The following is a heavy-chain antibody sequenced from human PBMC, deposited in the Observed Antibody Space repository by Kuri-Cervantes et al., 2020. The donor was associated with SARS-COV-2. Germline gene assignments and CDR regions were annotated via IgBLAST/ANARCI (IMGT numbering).Heavy chain of an antibody. CDR2: IYHSGST. D-gene: IGHD3-10*01. CDR3: ARALTGEVDDY. J-gene: IGHJ4*02. CDR1: GYSISSGYY. V-gene: IGHV4-38-2*01. Sequence: SETLSLTCAVSGYSISSGYYWGWIRQPPGKGLEWIGSIYHSGSTYYNPSLKSRVTISVDTSKNQFSLKLSSVTAADTAVYYCARALTGEVDDYWGQGTLVTDSS.